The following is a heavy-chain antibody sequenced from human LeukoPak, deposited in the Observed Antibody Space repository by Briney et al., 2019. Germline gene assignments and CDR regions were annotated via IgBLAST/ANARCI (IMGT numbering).Heavy chain of an antibody. J-gene: IGHJ4*02. Sequence: ASVKVSCKASGGTFSSYAISWVRQAPGQGLEWMGRIIPILGIANYAQKFQGRVTITADKSTSTAYMELSSLRSEDTAVYYCARTAIHGYGHYYFDYWGQGTLVTVSS. CDR2: IIPILGIA. CDR1: GGTFSSYA. D-gene: IGHD5-18*01. V-gene: IGHV1-69*04. CDR3: ARTAIHGYGHYYFDY.